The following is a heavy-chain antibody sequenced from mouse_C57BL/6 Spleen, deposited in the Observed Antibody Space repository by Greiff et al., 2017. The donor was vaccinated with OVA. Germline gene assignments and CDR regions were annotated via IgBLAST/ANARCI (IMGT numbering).Heavy chain of an antibody. J-gene: IGHJ4*01. Sequence: LVESGAELVKPGASVKMSCKASGYTFTTYPIEWMKQNHGKSLEWIGNFHPYNDDTKYNEKFKGKATFTVEKSSSTVYLELSRLTSDDSAVYYCARGSIYYDFAMDYWGQGTSVTVSS. V-gene: IGHV1-47*01. CDR2: FHPYNDDT. CDR3: ARGSIYYDFAMDY. CDR1: GYTFTTYP. D-gene: IGHD2-4*01.